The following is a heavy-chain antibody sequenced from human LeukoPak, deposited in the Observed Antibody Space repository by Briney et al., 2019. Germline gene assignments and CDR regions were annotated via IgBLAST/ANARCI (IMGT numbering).Heavy chain of an antibody. CDR2: INHSGST. V-gene: IGHV4-34*01. CDR1: GGSLRGYY. Sequence: TSQTLCLTCAVYGGSLRGYYRSAVPHPPRKGLEWIVDINHSGSTNYNPSLKSRVTITVDTSKTQFSLKLSSGTAADAAVYYCAREGARRGYYYYYMDVWGKGTTVTVSS. D-gene: IGHD3-10*01. CDR3: AREGARRGYYYYYMDV. J-gene: IGHJ6*03.